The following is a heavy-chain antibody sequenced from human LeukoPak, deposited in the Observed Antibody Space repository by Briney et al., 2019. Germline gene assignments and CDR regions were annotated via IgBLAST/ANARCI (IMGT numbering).Heavy chain of an antibody. CDR1: GFTFSSYA. D-gene: IGHD1-1*01. J-gene: IGHJ4*02. CDR3: AKAYGGTTGNDY. Sequence: GGSLRLSCAASGFTFSSYAMSWVRQAPGKGLEWVSGISISGGSSFYADSVKGRFTNSRDNSKNTLYLQMNSLRAEDTAVYYCAKAYGGTTGNDYWGQGTLVTVSS. CDR2: ISISGGSS. V-gene: IGHV3-23*01.